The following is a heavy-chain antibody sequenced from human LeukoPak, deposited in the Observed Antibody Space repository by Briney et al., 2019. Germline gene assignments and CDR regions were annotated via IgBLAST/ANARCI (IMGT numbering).Heavy chain of an antibody. D-gene: IGHD3-16*02. CDR1: GGSINSGGHY. CDR3: ARAPNLRLGELSF. Sequence: PSQTLSLTCTVSGGSINSGGHYWSWIRQHPGKGLEWIGEINHSGSTNYNPSLKSRVTISVDTSKNQFSLKLSSVTAADTAVYYCARAPNLRLGELSFWGQGTLVTVSS. V-gene: IGHV4-31*03. CDR2: INHSGST. J-gene: IGHJ4*02.